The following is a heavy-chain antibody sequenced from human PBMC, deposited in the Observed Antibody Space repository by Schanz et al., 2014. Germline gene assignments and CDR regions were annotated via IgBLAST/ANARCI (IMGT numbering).Heavy chain of an antibody. J-gene: IGHJ4*02. V-gene: IGHV3-11*03. D-gene: IGHD6-19*01. Sequence: VQLLESGGGLVQPGGSLRLSCAASGFVFGDYYMTWIRQAPGKGLEWLSYISDSGTYTNYADSVKGRFTISRDNAKSSLHLQMNSLRVEDTAVYYCAASSGWHPSTDYWGQGTLVTVSS. CDR1: GFVFGDYY. CDR2: ISDSGTYT. CDR3: AASSGWHPSTDY.